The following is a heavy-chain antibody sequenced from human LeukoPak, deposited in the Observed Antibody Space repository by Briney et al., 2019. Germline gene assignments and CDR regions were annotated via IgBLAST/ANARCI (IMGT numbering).Heavy chain of an antibody. V-gene: IGHV3-15*01. CDR2: IKSKTDGETT. D-gene: IGHD3-10*01. CDR3: TTDLGTYYHGSQRLIPIDY. J-gene: IGHJ4*02. CDR1: GFTFTNAW. Sequence: GGSLRLSCVDSGFTFTNAWMSWVRQSPGKGREWIGRIKSKTDGETTNYAEPVRGRFTISRDDSKSAVYLQMNSLKIEDTAVYYCTTDLGTYYHGSQRLIPIDYWGQGTLVTVSS.